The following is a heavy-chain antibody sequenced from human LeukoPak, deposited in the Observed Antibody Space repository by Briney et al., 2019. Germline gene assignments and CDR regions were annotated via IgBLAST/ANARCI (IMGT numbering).Heavy chain of an antibody. CDR3: ARDSPPYYDFWSGYYPLFDY. D-gene: IGHD3-3*01. Sequence: ASVKVSCKASGYTFTSYGISWVRQAPGQGLEWMGWISAYNGNTNYAQKLQGRVTMTTDTSTSTAYMELRSLRSDDTAVHYCARDSPPYYDFWSGYYPLFDYWGQGTLVTVSS. CDR2: ISAYNGNT. V-gene: IGHV1-18*01. CDR1: GYTFTSYG. J-gene: IGHJ4*02.